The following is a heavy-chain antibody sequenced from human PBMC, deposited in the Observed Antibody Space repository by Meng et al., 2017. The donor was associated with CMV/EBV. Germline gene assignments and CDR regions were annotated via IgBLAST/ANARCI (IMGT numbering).Heavy chain of an antibody. CDR2: ICSSSSYI. D-gene: IGHD6-6*01. Sequence: ESLKISCAASGFTFSSYSMNWVRQAPGKGLEWVSSICSSSSYIYYADSVKGRFTIPRDNAKNSLYLQMNSLRAEDTAVYYCARESVAAPPAGYGMDVWGQGTTVTVSS. CDR3: ARESVAAPPAGYGMDV. J-gene: IGHJ6*02. V-gene: IGHV3-21*01. CDR1: GFTFSSYS.